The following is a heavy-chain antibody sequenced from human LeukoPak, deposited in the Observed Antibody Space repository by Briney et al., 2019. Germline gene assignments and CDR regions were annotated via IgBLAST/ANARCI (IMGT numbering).Heavy chain of an antibody. CDR1: GYTFTSYG. J-gene: IGHJ6*02. CDR2: IIAYLGKS. Sequence: VSEEVSCMASGYTFTSYGISRVRQAPGPGLELMGWIIAYLGKSNYAQKLQGRVTMTTYTSTSTAYRELRSLRSDDTVVYYCARDRHQGYCSGGSCYIQAGYYYGMDVWGQGTTVTVSS. D-gene: IGHD2-15*01. V-gene: IGHV1-18*01. CDR3: ARDRHQGYCSGGSCYIQAGYYYGMDV.